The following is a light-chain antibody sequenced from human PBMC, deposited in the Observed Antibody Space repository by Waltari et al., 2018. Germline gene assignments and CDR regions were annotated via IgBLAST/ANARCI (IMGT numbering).Light chain of an antibody. CDR2: WAC. J-gene: IGKJ2*01. V-gene: IGKV4-1*01. CDR3: QQYYSTPDT. Sequence: DIVMTQSPDSLAVSLGERATINCKSGQSVLYSSNNKNYLAWYQQKPGQPPKLLIYWACTRDSGVPDRFSGSRSGTDFTLTISSLQAEDVAVYYCQQYYSTPDTFGQGSKLEIK. CDR1: QSVLYSSNNKNY.